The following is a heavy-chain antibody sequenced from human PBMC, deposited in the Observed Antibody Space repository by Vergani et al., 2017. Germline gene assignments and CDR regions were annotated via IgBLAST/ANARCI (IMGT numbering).Heavy chain of an antibody. D-gene: IGHD3-22*01. V-gene: IGHV4-38-2*01. CDR1: GYSVGSGYY. Sequence: QVDLQESGPGLVKSSETLSLNCAVSGYSVGSGYYWGWIRQPPGRGLEWIGCVHRNGNTYYTSSLRRRATISRDTSKNQFSLRLAYVTAADTAVYYCARQDPYESAHVDFWGRGVLVTVSA. CDR3: ARQDPYESAHVDF. J-gene: IGHJ4*02. CDR2: VHRNGNT.